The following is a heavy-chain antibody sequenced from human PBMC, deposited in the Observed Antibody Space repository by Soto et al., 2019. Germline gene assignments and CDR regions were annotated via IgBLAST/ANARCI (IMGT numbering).Heavy chain of an antibody. Sequence: GSLRLSCAASGFTFSDYYMSWIRQAPGKGLEWISYISSNSNYKNHADSVRGRFTISRDNAKNSLFLQMNGLRAEDTAVYYCARATGYYHTSGSDSWGQGTRVTVS. V-gene: IGHV3-11*06. D-gene: IGHD3-22*01. J-gene: IGHJ4*02. CDR3: ARATGYYHTSGSDS. CDR2: ISSNSNYK. CDR1: GFTFSDYY.